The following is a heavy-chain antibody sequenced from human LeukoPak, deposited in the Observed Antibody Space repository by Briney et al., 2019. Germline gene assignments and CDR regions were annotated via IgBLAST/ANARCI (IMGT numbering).Heavy chain of an antibody. J-gene: IGHJ4*02. Sequence: SETLSLTCTVSGGSISSSSYYWGWIRQPPGKGLEWIGSIYYSGSTYYNPSLKSRVTISVDTSKNQFSLKLSSVTAADTAVYYCADHIVGATPGYFDYWGQGTLVTVSS. CDR3: ADHIVGATPGYFDY. CDR1: GGSISSSSYY. D-gene: IGHD1-26*01. CDR2: IYYSGST. V-gene: IGHV4-39*01.